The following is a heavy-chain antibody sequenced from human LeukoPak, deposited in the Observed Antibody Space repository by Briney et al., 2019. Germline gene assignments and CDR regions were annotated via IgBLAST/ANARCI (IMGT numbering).Heavy chain of an antibody. CDR2: ISGSGGST. J-gene: IGHJ4*02. V-gene: IGHV3-23*01. CDR1: GFTFSSYA. Sequence: GGSLSLSCAASGFTFSSYAMSWVRQAPGKGLEWVSSISGSGGSTYYADSVKGRFTISRDNSKNTLYLQMNSLRAEDTAVYYCAKRNYDFWSGYYRRAENHFDYWGQGALVTVSS. D-gene: IGHD3-3*01. CDR3: AKRNYDFWSGYYRRAENHFDY.